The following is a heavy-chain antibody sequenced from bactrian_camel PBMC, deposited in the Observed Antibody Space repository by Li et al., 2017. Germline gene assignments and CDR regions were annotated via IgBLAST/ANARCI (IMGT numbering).Heavy chain of an antibody. CDR3: AAHLGAYCIKHWASYHF. CDR1: QSWPS. CDR2: IHRFGGT. J-gene: IGHJ4*01. D-gene: IGHD3*01. Sequence: VQLVESGGDSVQAGGSLRLSCAASQSWPSMGWFRQAPGKMREGVATIHRFGGTTYRDSVKGRFTISKDNAKKTLYLQMNGLKPEDSAMYYCAAHLGAYCIKHWASYHFRGQGTQVTVS. V-gene: IGHV3S53*01.